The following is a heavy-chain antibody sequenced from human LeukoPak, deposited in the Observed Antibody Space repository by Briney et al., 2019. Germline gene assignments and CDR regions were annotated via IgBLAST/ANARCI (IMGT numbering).Heavy chain of an antibody. CDR2: INHSGST. J-gene: IGHJ4*02. V-gene: IGHV4-34*01. D-gene: IGHD3-10*01. CDR3: ARSELLWFGGVNSGFDY. Sequence: SETLSLTCAVYGGSFSGYYWSWIRQPPGKGLEWIGEINHSGSTNYNPSLKSRVTISVDTSKNQFSLKLSSVTAADTAVYYCARSELLWFGGVNSGFDYWGQGSLVTVSS. CDR1: GGSFSGYY.